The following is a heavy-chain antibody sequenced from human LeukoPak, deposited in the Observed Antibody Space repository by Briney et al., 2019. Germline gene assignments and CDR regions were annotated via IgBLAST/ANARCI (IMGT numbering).Heavy chain of an antibody. J-gene: IGHJ4*02. CDR2: IKHDGSEE. CDR3: ARGPGGPGH. Sequence: GGSLRLSCAASRFTFNAYWMSWVRQAPGKGLEWVANIKHDGSEEYYLDSVKGRFTISRDNAKNSLYLQMNSLSAADTALYYCARGPGGPGHWGQGTLVTVSS. V-gene: IGHV3-7*01. CDR1: RFTFNAYW. D-gene: IGHD1-1*01.